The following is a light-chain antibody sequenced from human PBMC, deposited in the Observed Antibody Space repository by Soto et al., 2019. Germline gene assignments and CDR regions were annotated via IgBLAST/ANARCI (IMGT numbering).Light chain of an antibody. V-gene: IGKV3-15*01. CDR1: QAIRSN. CDR3: QQYNSWPPLT. J-gene: IGKJ4*01. CDR2: DAS. Sequence: EIVMTQSPATLSVSPGERATLSCRASQAIRSNLAWYQQKPGQAPRLLIYDASSRATGVPARFSGSGSGTDFTRSIRSLQSEDSAVYFCQQYNSWPPLTFGGGAKVDIK.